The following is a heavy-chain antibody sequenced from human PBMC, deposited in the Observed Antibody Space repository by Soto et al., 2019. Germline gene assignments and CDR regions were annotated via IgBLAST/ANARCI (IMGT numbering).Heavy chain of an antibody. V-gene: IGHV3-48*03. CDR2: ISSSGSTI. CDR3: ARRAYCSGGSCYSGLVFDYYGMDV. CDR1: GFTFSSYE. J-gene: IGHJ6*02. Sequence: GGSLRLSXAASGFTFSSYEMNWVRQAPGKGLEWVSYISSSGSTIYYADSVKGRFTISRDNAKNSLYLQMNSLRAEDTAVYYCARRAYCSGGSCYSGLVFDYYGMDVWGQGTTVTVSS. D-gene: IGHD2-15*01.